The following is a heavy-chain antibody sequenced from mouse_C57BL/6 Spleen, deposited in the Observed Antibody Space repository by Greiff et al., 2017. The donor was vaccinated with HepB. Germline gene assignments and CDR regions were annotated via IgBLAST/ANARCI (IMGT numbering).Heavy chain of an antibody. J-gene: IGHJ2*01. CDR3: ARRGNNWVHCDY. D-gene: IGHD4-1*02. Sequence: QVQLQQPGAELVKPGASVKMSCKASGYTFTSYWITWVKQRPGQGLEWIGDIYPGSGSTNYNEKFKSKATLTVDTSSSTAYMQLSSLTSEDSAVYYCARRGNNWVHCDYWGQGTTLTVSS. V-gene: IGHV1-55*01. CDR1: GYTFTSYW. CDR2: IYPGSGST.